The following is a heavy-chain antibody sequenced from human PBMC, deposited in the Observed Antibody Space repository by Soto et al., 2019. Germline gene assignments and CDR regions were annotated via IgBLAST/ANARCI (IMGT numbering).Heavy chain of an antibody. CDR1: GGTFSSYT. Sequence: GASVKVSCKASGGTFSSYTISWVRQAPGQGLEWMGRIIPILGIANYAQKFQGRVTITADKSTSTAYMELSSLRSEDTAVYYCARGEAARVPDTFDYWGQGTLVTVSS. CDR2: IIPILGIA. D-gene: IGHD6-6*01. J-gene: IGHJ4*02. CDR3: ARGEAARVPDTFDY. V-gene: IGHV1-69*02.